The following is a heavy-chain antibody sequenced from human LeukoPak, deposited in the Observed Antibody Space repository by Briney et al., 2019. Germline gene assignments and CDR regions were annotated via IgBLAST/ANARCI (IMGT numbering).Heavy chain of an antibody. CDR3: ARDYRVAAADQNWFDP. V-gene: IGHV1-18*01. CDR2: ISAYNGNT. D-gene: IGHD6-13*01. Sequence: GASVKVSCKASGYTFTSYGISWVRQAPGPGLEWMGWISAYNGNTNYAQKLQGRVTMTTDTSTSTAYMELRSLRSDDTAVYYCARDYRVAAADQNWFDPWGQGTLVTVSS. J-gene: IGHJ5*02. CDR1: GYTFTSYG.